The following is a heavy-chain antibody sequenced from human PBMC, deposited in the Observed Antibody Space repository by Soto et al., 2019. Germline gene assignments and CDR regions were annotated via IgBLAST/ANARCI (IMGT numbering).Heavy chain of an antibody. D-gene: IGHD2-2*01. Sequence: GGSLRLSCAASGFTVSSNYMSWVRQAPGKGLEWVSVIYSGGSTYYADSVKGRFTISRHNSKNTLYLQMNSLRAEDTAVYYCARGAVVPAAITRETYWYFDLWGRGTLVTVSS. CDR1: GFTVSSNY. V-gene: IGHV3-53*04. CDR3: ARGAVVPAAITRETYWYFDL. CDR2: IYSGGST. J-gene: IGHJ2*01.